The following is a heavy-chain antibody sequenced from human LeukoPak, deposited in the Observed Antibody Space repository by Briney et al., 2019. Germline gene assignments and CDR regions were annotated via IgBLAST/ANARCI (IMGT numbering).Heavy chain of an antibody. V-gene: IGHV4-34*01. CDR2: INHSGST. Sequence: SETLSLTCAVYGGSFSGYYWSWIRQPPGKGLEWIGEINHSGSTNYNPSLKSRVTISVDTSKNQFSLKLSSVTAADTAVYYCARDPGDSSFDYWGQGTLVTVSS. D-gene: IGHD3-22*01. CDR3: ARDPGDSSFDY. J-gene: IGHJ4*02. CDR1: GGSFSGYY.